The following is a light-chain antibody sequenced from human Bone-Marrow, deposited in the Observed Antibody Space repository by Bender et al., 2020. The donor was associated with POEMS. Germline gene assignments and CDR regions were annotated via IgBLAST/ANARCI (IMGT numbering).Light chain of an antibody. CDR1: SSNIGAGYD. CDR2: TDS. J-gene: IGLJ3*02. Sequence: QSVLTQPPSVSGAPGQRVTISCTGSSSNIGAGYDVHWYLQLPRTAPKLLIYTDSNRPSGVPDRFSGSKSGTSASLVITGLQAEDEADYYCQSYDSSLDCWLFGGGTNLTVL. CDR3: QSYDSSLDCWL. V-gene: IGLV1-40*01.